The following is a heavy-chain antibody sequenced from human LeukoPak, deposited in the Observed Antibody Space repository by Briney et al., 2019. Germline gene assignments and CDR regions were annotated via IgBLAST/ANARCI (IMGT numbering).Heavy chain of an antibody. J-gene: IGHJ3*02. CDR3: ARGFGGATVGDAFDI. D-gene: IGHD1-26*01. CDR2: IIPILGIA. Sequence: SVKVSCKASGGTFSSYAISWVRQAPGQGLEWMGRIIPILGIANYAQKFQGRVTITADKSTSTAYMELSSLRSEDTAVYYCARGFGGATVGDAFDIWGQGTMVTVSS. CDR1: GGTFSSYA. V-gene: IGHV1-69*04.